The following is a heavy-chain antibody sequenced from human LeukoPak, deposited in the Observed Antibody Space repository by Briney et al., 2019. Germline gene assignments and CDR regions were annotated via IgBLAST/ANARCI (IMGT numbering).Heavy chain of an antibody. CDR2: INHSGST. Sequence: SEILSLTCAVYGGSFSGYYWSWIRQPPGKGLEWIGEINHSGSTNYNPSLKSRVTISVDTSKNQFSLKLSSVTAADTAVYYCARDQRTIKEMATITRHIPHRPPLGYWGQGTLVTVSS. CDR3: ARDQRTIKEMATITRHIPHRPPLGY. CDR1: GGSFSGYY. D-gene: IGHD5-24*01. V-gene: IGHV4-34*01. J-gene: IGHJ4*02.